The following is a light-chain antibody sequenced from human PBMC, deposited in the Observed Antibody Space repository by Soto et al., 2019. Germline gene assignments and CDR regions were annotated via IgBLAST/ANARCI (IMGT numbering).Light chain of an antibody. CDR2: EVS. J-gene: IGLJ2*01. CDR1: SNDISAYNS. Sequence: QSALTQPASVSGSPGQSITISCSGTSNDISAYNSVSWYQQHPGKAPKLMIYEVSYRPSGVSNRFSGSKSGNTASLTISGLQTEDEAAYYCSSYTTTSTLVFGGGTKVTVL. V-gene: IGLV2-14*01. CDR3: SSYTTTSTLV.